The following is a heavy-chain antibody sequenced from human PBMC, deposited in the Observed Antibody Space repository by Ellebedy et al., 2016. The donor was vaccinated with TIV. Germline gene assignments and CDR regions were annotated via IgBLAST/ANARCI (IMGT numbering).Heavy chain of an antibody. CDR2: INPNSGGT. CDR1: RYTFTGYY. Sequence: ASVKVSXKASRYTFTGYYMHWVRQAPGQGLEWMGWINPNSGGTNYAQKFQGRVTMTRDTSISTAYMELSRLRSDDTAVYYCARGARYNWNYVDDYWGQGTLVTVSS. J-gene: IGHJ4*02. CDR3: ARGARYNWNYVDDY. V-gene: IGHV1-2*02. D-gene: IGHD1-7*01.